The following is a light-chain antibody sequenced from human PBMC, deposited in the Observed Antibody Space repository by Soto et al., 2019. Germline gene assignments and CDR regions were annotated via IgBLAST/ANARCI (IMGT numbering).Light chain of an antibody. V-gene: IGKV1-33*01. CDR2: DAS. Sequence: DIQMTQSPSSLSASVGDRVTITCQASQDISNYLNWYQQKPGKAPKLLIYDASNLETGVPSRFSVSGSGTDFTFTISSLQPEDVATDYCQQYDNPPFTFGPGTKVDIK. CDR3: QQYDNPPFT. J-gene: IGKJ3*01. CDR1: QDISNY.